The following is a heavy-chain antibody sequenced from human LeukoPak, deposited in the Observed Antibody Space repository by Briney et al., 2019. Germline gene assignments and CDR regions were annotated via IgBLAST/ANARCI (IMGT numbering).Heavy chain of an antibody. J-gene: IGHJ3*02. V-gene: IGHV1-69*06. CDR3: ASVGMTGLTTVTTSGAFDI. D-gene: IGHD4-17*01. CDR2: IIPIFGTA. CDR1: GGTFSSYA. Sequence: SVKVSCKASGGTFSSYAISWVRQAPGQGLEWMGRIIPIFGTANYAQKFQGRVTITADKSTSTAYMGLSSLRSEDTAVYYCASVGMTGLTTVTTSGAFDIWGQGTMVTVSS.